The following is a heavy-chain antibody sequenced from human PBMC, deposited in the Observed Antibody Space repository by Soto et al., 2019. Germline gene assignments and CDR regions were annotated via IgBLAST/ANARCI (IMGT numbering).Heavy chain of an antibody. D-gene: IGHD2-21*01. V-gene: IGHV4-39*01. CDR1: GGSISSGIYY. Sequence: SETLSLTCTVGGGSISSGIYYWDWIRQPPGKGLEWIGNVYYSGSTNYNPSLESRVTISVDTSKNQFSLKLSSVTAADTAVYYCARQTDSYSTFDASHIWCQGTMLTVSS. CDR3: ARQTDSYSTFDASHI. CDR2: VYYSGST. J-gene: IGHJ3*02.